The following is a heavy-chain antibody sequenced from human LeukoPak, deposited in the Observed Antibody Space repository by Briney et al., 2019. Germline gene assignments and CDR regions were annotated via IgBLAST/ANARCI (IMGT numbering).Heavy chain of an antibody. CDR3: ARGLNYYDSSGYLFDY. CDR2: INPSGGST. Sequence: ASVKVSCKASGYTFTSYYMHWVRQAPGQGLEWTEIINPSGGSTSYAQKFQGRVTMTRDTSTSTVYMELSSLRSEDTAVYYCARGLNYYDSSGYLFDYWGQGTLVTVSS. J-gene: IGHJ4*02. D-gene: IGHD3-22*01. V-gene: IGHV1-46*01. CDR1: GYTFTSYY.